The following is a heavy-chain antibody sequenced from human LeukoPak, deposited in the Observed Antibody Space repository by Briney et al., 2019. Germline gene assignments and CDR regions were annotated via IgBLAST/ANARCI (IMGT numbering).Heavy chain of an antibody. CDR3: ARMGHDILVPSGMDV. V-gene: IGHV3-74*01. J-gene: IGHJ6*02. CDR2: INNDGSYT. CDR1: GFTFSSYS. Sequence: PGGSLRLSCAASGFTFSSYSMNWVRQAPGKGLEWVSRINNDGSYTSYADSVKGRFTISRDNAKNTLYVQMNSLRAEDTAVYYCARMGHDILVPSGMDVWGQGTTVTVSS. D-gene: IGHD1-1*01.